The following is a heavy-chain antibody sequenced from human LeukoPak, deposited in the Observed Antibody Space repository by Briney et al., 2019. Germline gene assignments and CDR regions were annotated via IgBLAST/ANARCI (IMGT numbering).Heavy chain of an antibody. CDR3: ARGGYDILTGYSDAFDI. CDR2: IYYSGST. D-gene: IGHD3-9*01. V-gene: IGHV4-30-4*01. Sequence: PSQTLSLTCTVSGGSISSGDYYWSWIRQPPGKGLEWIGYIYYSGSTYYNPSLKSRVTISVDTSKNQFSLKLSSETAADTAVYYCARGGYDILTGYSDAFDIWGQGTMVTVSS. CDR1: GGSISSGDYY. J-gene: IGHJ3*02.